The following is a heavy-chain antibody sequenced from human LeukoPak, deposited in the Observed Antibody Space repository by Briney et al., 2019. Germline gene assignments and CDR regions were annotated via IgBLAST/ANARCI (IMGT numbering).Heavy chain of an antibody. V-gene: IGHV3-23*01. J-gene: IGHJ4*02. CDR2: IGGNGVTT. D-gene: IGHD6-19*01. Sequence: GGSLRLSCAASGFTFRAYAMSWVRQAPGKGLEWDSGIGGNGVTTYYADSVKGRFTISRDNSKNTLYVQMNSLRVEDTAVYYCAKERSGGWPFDYWGQGTLVTVSS. CDR1: GFTFRAYA. CDR3: AKERSGGWPFDY.